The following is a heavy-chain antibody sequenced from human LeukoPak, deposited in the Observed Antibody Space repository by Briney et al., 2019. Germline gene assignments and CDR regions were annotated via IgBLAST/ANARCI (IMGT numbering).Heavy chain of an antibody. CDR2: ISYDGSNK. CDR3: AKGIAAAGITSAEYFQH. CDR1: GFTFSSYG. Sequence: GGSLTLSCAASGFTFSSYGMHWVRQAPGKGLEWVAVISYDGSNKYYADSVKGRFTISRDNSKNTLYLHMNSLRAEDTAVYYCAKGIAAAGITSAEYFQHWGQGTLVTVSS. V-gene: IGHV3-30*18. J-gene: IGHJ1*01. D-gene: IGHD6-13*01.